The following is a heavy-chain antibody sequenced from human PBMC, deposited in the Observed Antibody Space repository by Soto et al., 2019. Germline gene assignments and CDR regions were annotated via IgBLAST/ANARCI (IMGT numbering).Heavy chain of an antibody. CDR2: IYYSGST. Sequence: SETLSLTCTVSGASITSGGYYWSWIRQHPGKGLEWIGYIYYSGSTYYNPSLQSRVTISVDTSKNQFSLKLSSVTAADTAVYYCARGEGSGSYYGNWFDPWGQGTLVTVSS. CDR3: ARGEGSGSYYGNWFDP. CDR1: GASITSGGYY. J-gene: IGHJ5*02. D-gene: IGHD3-10*01. V-gene: IGHV4-31*03.